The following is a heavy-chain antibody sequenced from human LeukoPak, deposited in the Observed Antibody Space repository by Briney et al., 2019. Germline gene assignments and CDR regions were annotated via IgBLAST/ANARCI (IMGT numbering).Heavy chain of an antibody. CDR1: GYTFTGYY. J-gene: IGHJ4*02. D-gene: IGHD3-22*01. Sequence: ASVKVSCKASGYTFTGYYMHWVRQAPGQALEWMGWINPNSGGTNYAQKFQGRVTMTRDTSISTAYMELSRLRSDDTAVYYCARIPTYYYDSSGYYDYWGQGTLVTVSS. V-gene: IGHV1-2*02. CDR3: ARIPTYYYDSSGYYDY. CDR2: INPNSGGT.